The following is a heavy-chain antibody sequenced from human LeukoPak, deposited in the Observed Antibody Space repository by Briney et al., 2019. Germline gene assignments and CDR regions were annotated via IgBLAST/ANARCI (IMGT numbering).Heavy chain of an antibody. J-gene: IGHJ3*02. D-gene: IGHD3-22*01. V-gene: IGHV1-69*05. CDR3: ARDTSLYYYDSSAKNAFDI. Sequence: SVKVSCKASGGTFSSYGISWVRQAPGQGLEWMGRINPIFGTANYAQRFQGRVTITTDESTSTAYMELSSLRSEDTAVYYCARDTSLYYYDSSAKNAFDIWGQGTMVTVSS. CDR1: GGTFSSYG. CDR2: INPIFGTA.